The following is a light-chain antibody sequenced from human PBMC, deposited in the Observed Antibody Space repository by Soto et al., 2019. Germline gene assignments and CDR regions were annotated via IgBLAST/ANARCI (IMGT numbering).Light chain of an antibody. V-gene: IGLV2-14*03. CDR3: SSYSSSTIPV. Sequence: QSALTQPASVSGSPGQSITIACNGTSSDIGAYNYVSWYQQHPGKAPKLMIFDVSHRPSGVSNRFSGSKAGNRASLTISGLQAEGESSYYCSSYSSSTIPVFGGGTKVTVL. CDR1: SSDIGAYNY. J-gene: IGLJ2*01. CDR2: DVS.